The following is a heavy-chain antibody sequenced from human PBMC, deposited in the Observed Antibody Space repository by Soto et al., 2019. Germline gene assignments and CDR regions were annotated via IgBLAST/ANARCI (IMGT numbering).Heavy chain of an antibody. J-gene: IGHJ4*02. Sequence: ASVKVSCKASGYTFTSYAMHWVRQAPGQRLEWMGWINAGNGNTQYSQKFQGRVTITRDTSASTAYMELSSLRSEDTALYYCARGPGGPDGPGEYWGQGTLVTVSS. CDR3: ARGPGGPDGPGEY. V-gene: IGHV1-3*01. CDR1: GYTFTSYA. CDR2: INAGNGNT. D-gene: IGHD3-10*01.